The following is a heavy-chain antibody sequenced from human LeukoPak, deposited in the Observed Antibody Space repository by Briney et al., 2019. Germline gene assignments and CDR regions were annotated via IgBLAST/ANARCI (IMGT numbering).Heavy chain of an antibody. J-gene: IGHJ4*02. CDR1: GGSISSYY. CDR2: LYYSGSA. CDR3: ARKGSGTYSPFDY. V-gene: IGHV4-59*01. Sequence: SSETLSLTCTVSGGSISSYYWSWIRQPPGKGLEWIGYLYYSGSAKYNPSLKSRVTISVDTSENHFPLKLSSVTAADTAVYYCARKGSGTYSPFDYWGTGTLVTVSS. D-gene: IGHD1-26*01.